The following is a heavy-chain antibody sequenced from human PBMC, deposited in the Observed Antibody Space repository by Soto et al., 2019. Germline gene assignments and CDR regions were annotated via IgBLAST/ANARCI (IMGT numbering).Heavy chain of an antibody. J-gene: IGHJ4*02. CDR2: IHHSGGT. CDR3: AENGSYDLVN. D-gene: IGHD3-16*01. Sequence: SETLSLTCGVSGGSVSRDNWWSWVRQPPGKGLEWIGEIHHSGGTNYSPSLKSRVTMSVDKSRNQFSLKLTSVTAADTAVYYCAENGSYDLVNWGQGTRVTVSS. CDR1: GGSVSRDNW. V-gene: IGHV4-4*02.